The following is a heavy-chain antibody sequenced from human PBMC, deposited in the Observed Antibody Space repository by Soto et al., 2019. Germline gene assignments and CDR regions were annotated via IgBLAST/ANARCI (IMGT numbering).Heavy chain of an antibody. Sequence: SVKVSCKASGGTFSSYAISWVRQAPGQGLEWMGGIIPIFGTANYAQKFQGRVTITADESTSTAYMELSSLRSEDTAVYYCARWAMTTVTRYYYYGMDVWGQGTTVTVSS. D-gene: IGHD4-17*01. CDR3: ARWAMTTVTRYYYYGMDV. J-gene: IGHJ6*02. V-gene: IGHV1-69*13. CDR1: GGTFSSYA. CDR2: IIPIFGTA.